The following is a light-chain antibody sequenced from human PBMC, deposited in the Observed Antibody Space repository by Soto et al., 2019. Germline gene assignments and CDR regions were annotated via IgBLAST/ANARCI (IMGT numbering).Light chain of an antibody. V-gene: IGLV2-8*01. CDR2: EVN. Sequence: QSALTQPPSASGSPGQSVTISSTGTSSDVGAYKYVSWYQHHPGEAPRLMIYEVNKRPSGVPDRFSGSKSGNTASLTVSGLQAEDEADYYCTSYAGSNNLLFGGGTKVTVL. CDR1: SSDVGAYKY. CDR3: TSYAGSNNLL. J-gene: IGLJ2*01.